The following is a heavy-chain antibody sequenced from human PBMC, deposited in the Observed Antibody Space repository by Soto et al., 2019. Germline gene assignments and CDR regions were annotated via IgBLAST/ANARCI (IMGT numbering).Heavy chain of an antibody. D-gene: IGHD3-22*01. J-gene: IGHJ4*02. CDR1: GVSISSNNW. Sequence: QVQLQESGPGLVKPSGTLSLTCAVSGVSISSNNWWSWVRQPPGKGLEWIGEMYHTGSTNYNPSLKSRVTISVDKSKNHFSLELNSVPAADTAVYQYDSSEGNFDYWGQGTLVTVSS. V-gene: IGHV4-4*02. CDR3: DSSEGNFDY. CDR2: MYHTGST.